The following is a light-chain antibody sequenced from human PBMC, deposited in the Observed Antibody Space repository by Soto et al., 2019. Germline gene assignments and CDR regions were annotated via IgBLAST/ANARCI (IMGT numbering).Light chain of an antibody. Sequence: IPLTQSPSSLSASIGDRVTITCRASQGISSFLAWYQQKPGKAPKLLIYAASTLQSGIPSRFSGSGSGTDFTLTISSLQHEDFATYYCQQLNIDSYPITFGQGTRLEIK. CDR3: QQLNIDSYPIT. J-gene: IGKJ5*01. V-gene: IGKV1-9*01. CDR1: QGISSF. CDR2: AAS.